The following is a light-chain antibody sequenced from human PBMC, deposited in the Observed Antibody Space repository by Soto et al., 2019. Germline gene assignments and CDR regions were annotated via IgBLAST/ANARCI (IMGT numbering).Light chain of an antibody. J-gene: IGKJ1*01. CDR1: QSVSSN. V-gene: IGKV3-15*01. CDR2: GAS. Sequence: EIVMTQSPATLSVSPGERATLSCRASQSVSSNLAWYQQKPGQAPRLLIFGASTRATGLPARFSGGGSGTEFTLTISSLQSEDFAVYYCQPYNNWPRTFGQGTKVEIK. CDR3: QPYNNWPRT.